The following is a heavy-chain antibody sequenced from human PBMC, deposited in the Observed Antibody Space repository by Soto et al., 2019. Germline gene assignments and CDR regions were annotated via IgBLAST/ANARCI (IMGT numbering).Heavy chain of an antibody. D-gene: IGHD6-13*01. CDR2: ISGSGGST. CDR3: AKDLAAAGHSYHYGMDV. Sequence: GGSLRLSCAASRFTFSSYAMSWVRQAPGKGLEWLSPISGSGGSTYYEDSVKGRFTISRDNSKNTLYLQMNSLRAEETAVYYCAKDLAAAGHSYHYGMDVWGQRTTVIFSS. V-gene: IGHV3-23*01. J-gene: IGHJ6*02. CDR1: RFTFSSYA.